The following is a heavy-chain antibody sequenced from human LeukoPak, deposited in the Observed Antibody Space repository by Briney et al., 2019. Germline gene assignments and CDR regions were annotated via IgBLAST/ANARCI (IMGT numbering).Heavy chain of an antibody. CDR3: ARDPGSGYFL. D-gene: IGHD3-3*01. Sequence: GGSLRLSCAASGFTFSSYWMSWVRQAPGKGLEWVANIKQDGSEKYYVDSVKGRFTISRDIAKSSLYLQMNSLRAEDTAVYYRARDPGSGYFLWGQGTTVTVSS. V-gene: IGHV3-7*01. CDR2: IKQDGSEK. CDR1: GFTFSSYW. J-gene: IGHJ6*02.